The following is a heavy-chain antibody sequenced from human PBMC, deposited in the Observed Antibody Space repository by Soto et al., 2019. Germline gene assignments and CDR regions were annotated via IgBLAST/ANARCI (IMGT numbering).Heavy chain of an antibody. V-gene: IGHV3-74*01. D-gene: IGHD3-10*01. CDR3: ARGIFGSGTANDY. CDR2: INGDGRGT. J-gene: IGHJ4*02. Sequence: EVQLVESGGGLVQPGGSLRLSCAASGFTFTGSWMHWVRQAPGKGLGWVSRINGDGRGTSYADFVKGRIIISRDDAKNTLFLQMTGLRAEDTAVYYCARGIFGSGTANDYWGQGTLVTVSS. CDR1: GFTFTGSW.